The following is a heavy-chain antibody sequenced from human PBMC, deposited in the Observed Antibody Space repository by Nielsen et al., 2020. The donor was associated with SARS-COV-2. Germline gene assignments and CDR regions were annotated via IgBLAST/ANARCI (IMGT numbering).Heavy chain of an antibody. CDR2: ISASGGGT. CDR1: GFTFNIYA. Sequence: GESLKISCAASGFTFNIYAMAWVRRAPGRGLQWVTAISASGGGTSYTDSVKGRFGISRDNSKNTLYLQMHSLRVEDTAVYYCAKDDVVRGDAFDIWGPGTMVTVSS. V-gene: IGHV3-23*01. J-gene: IGHJ3*02. D-gene: IGHD3-10*01. CDR3: AKDDVVRGDAFDI.